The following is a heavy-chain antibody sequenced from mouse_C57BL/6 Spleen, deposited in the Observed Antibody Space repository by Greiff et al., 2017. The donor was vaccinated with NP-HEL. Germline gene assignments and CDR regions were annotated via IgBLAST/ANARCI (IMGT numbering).Heavy chain of an antibody. D-gene: IGHD2-1*01. Sequence: EVMLVESGGGLVKPGGSLKLSCAASGFTFSSYTMSWVRQTPEKRLEWVATISGGGGNTFYPDSVKGRFTISRDNAKNTLYLQMSSLRSEDTALYYCARMSYGNYEGWYFDVWGTGTTVTVSS. CDR1: GFTFSSYT. CDR3: ARMSYGNYEGWYFDV. J-gene: IGHJ1*03. CDR2: ISGGGGNT. V-gene: IGHV5-9*01.